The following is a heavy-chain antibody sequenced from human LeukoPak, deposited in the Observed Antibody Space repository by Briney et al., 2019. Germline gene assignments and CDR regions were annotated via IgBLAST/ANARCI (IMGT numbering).Heavy chain of an antibody. CDR2: ITPILGIA. Sequence: ASVKVSCKASGGTFSSYAISWVRQAPGQGLEWMGRITPILGIANYAQKFQGRVTIIADKSTSTGYMELSSLRSEDTAVYYCARGGYTLRYSQFDYWGQGTLVTVSS. D-gene: IGHD3-9*01. V-gene: IGHV1-69*04. CDR1: GGTFSSYA. CDR3: ARGGYTLRYSQFDY. J-gene: IGHJ4*02.